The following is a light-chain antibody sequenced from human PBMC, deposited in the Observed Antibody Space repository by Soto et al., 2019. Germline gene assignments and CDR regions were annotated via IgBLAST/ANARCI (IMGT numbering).Light chain of an antibody. CDR3: QQYNNWPKT. CDR1: QSVSSN. J-gene: IGKJ1*01. CDR2: GAS. V-gene: IGKV3-15*01. Sequence: EIVMTQSPATLSVSPGERATLSCRASQSVSSNLAWYKQKPGQAPRLLIYGASTSATGIPARFSGSGSGTVFTLIIISLHSEDFAVYYCQQYNNWPKTFGQGTKVDIK.